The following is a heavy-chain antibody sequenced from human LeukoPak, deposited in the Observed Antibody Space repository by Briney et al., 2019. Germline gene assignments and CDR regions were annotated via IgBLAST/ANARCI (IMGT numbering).Heavy chain of an antibody. D-gene: IGHD4-11*01. CDR1: GGTFSSYA. CDR3: ARDNRPDYSNYGSWLDP. J-gene: IGHJ5*02. CDR2: IIPIFGTA. V-gene: IGHV1-69*13. Sequence: ASVKVSCKASGGTFSSYAISWVRQAPGQGLEWMGGIIPIFGTANYAQKFQGRVTITADESTSTAYMELSSLRSEDTAVYYCARDNRPDYSNYGSWLDPWGQGTLVTVSS.